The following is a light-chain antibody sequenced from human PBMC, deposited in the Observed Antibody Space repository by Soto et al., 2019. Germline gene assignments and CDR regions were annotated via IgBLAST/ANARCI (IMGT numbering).Light chain of an antibody. CDR3: PNFVNAXTWT. Sequence: EIVLTQSPGTLSLSPGERATLSGRAIQSVSSTYLIWYQQKPGQAPRLLIYGSSSRATGVPDRFSGGGSGTEFTITISRLEPEDFAVYYCPNFVNAXTWTCGQGTKV. J-gene: IGKJ1*01. CDR1: QSVSSTY. V-gene: IGKV3-20*01. CDR2: GSS.